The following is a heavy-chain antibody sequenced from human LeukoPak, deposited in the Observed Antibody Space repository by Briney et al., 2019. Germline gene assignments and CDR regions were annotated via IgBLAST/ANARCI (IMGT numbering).Heavy chain of an antibody. CDR3: ASLSGYDSGY. Sequence: SETLSLTCAVYGGSFSGYYWSWIRQPPGKGLEWIGYIYYSGSTNYNPSLKSRVTISVDTSKNQFSLKLSSVTAADTAVYYCASLSGYDSGYWGQGTLVTVSS. J-gene: IGHJ4*02. D-gene: IGHD5-12*01. V-gene: IGHV4-59*01. CDR1: GGSFSGYY. CDR2: IYYSGST.